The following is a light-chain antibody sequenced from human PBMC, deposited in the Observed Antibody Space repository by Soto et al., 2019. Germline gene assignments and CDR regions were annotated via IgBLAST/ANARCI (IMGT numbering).Light chain of an antibody. Sequence: SLLTQPASVSGSPGQSVTISCTGTSSVVGGYNYVSWYQEHPGKAPKLMIYDVSNRPSGVSNRFSGSKSGNTASLTISGLQAEDEADYYCSSYTSDSTYVFGTGTKVTVL. V-gene: IGLV2-14*01. CDR1: SSVVGGYNY. J-gene: IGLJ1*01. CDR3: SSYTSDSTYV. CDR2: DVS.